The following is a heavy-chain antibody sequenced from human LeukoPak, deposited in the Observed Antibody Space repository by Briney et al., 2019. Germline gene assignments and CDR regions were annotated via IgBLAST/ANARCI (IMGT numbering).Heavy chain of an antibody. Sequence: GGSLRLSCAASGFTFSSYEMNWVRQAPGKGLEWVSVIYSGGSTYYADSVKGRFTISRDNSKNTLYLQMNSLRAEDTAVYYCASGSGSYYNLYYFDYWGQGTLVTVSS. J-gene: IGHJ4*02. V-gene: IGHV3-53*01. D-gene: IGHD3-10*01. CDR1: GFTFSSYE. CDR3: ASGSGSYYNLYYFDY. CDR2: IYSGGST.